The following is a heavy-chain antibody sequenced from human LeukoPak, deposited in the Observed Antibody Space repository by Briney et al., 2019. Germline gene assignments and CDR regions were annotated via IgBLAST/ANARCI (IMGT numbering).Heavy chain of an antibody. V-gene: IGHV4-34*01. CDR2: INHSGST. CDR1: GGSFSGYY. Sequence: PSETLSLTCAVYGGSFSGYYWSWIRRPPGKGLEWIGEINHSGSTNYNPSLKSRVTISVDTSKNQFSLKLSSVTAADTAVYYCASLGDSGDSNYWGQGTLVTVSS. CDR3: ASLGDSGDSNY. J-gene: IGHJ4*02. D-gene: IGHD3-10*01.